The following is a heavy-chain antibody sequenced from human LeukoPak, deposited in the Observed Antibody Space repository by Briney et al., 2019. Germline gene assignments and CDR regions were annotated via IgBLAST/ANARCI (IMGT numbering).Heavy chain of an antibody. J-gene: IGHJ4*02. CDR3: VRCGSYCLDY. D-gene: IGHD1-26*01. CDR2: INHSGST. V-gene: IGHV4-34*01. Sequence: TSETLSLTCAVYGGSFSGYYWSWIRQPPGKGLEWIGEINHSGSTNYNPSLKSRVTISVDTSKNQFSLSLNSVTAADTAVYYCVRCGSYCLDYWGQGTLVTVSS. CDR1: GGSFSGYY.